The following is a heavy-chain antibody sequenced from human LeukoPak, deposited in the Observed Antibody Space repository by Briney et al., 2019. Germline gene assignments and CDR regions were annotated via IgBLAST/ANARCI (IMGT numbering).Heavy chain of an antibody. J-gene: IGHJ4*02. CDR1: GYTVTGHY. CDR2: INPNSGGT. CDR3: AKDAYSGFSSSYNMDS. Sequence: ASVKVSCKASGYTVTGHYLHWVRQAPGQGLEWMGWINPNSGGTNYAQKFQGRVTMTRDTSINTDYMELNSLTSDDTAMYYCAKDAYSGFSSSYNMDSWGQGTLVTVSS. D-gene: IGHD5-18*01. V-gene: IGHV1-2*02.